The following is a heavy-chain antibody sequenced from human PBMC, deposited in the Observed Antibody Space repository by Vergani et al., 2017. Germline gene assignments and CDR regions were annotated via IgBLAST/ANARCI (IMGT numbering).Heavy chain of an antibody. Sequence: EVQLLESGGGLVQPGGSLRLSCAASGFTFSSYAMSWVRQAPGKGLEWVSAISGSGGSTYYADSVKGRFTISRDNSKNTLYLQMNSLRAEDTAVYYCAKTGARYDFWSRSYYYYYMDVWGKGTTVTVSS. CDR1: GFTFSSYA. CDR2: ISGSGGST. CDR3: AKTGARYDFWSRSYYYYYMDV. D-gene: IGHD3-3*01. V-gene: IGHV3-23*01. J-gene: IGHJ6*03.